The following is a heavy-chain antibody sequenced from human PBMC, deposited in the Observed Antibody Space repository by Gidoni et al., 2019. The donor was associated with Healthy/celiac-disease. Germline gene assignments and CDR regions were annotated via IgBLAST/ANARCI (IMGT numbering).Heavy chain of an antibody. CDR3: AKGLTYYDFWSGYPVDY. CDR1: GFPFSSYG. D-gene: IGHD3-3*01. CDR2: ISYDGSNK. Sequence: QVQLVESGGGVVQPGRSLRLSCAASGFPFSSYGMHWVRQAPGKGLEWVAVISYDGSNKYYADSVKGRFTISRDNSKNTLYLQMNSLRAEDTAVYYCAKGLTYYDFWSGYPVDYWGQGTLVTVSS. J-gene: IGHJ4*02. V-gene: IGHV3-30*18.